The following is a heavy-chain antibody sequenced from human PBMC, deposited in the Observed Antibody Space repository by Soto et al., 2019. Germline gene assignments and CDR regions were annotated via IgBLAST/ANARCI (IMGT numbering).Heavy chain of an antibody. V-gene: IGHV3-7*01. CDR2: IKQDENQR. Sequence: VGSLRLSCAASGFAFSTHWMSWVRQAPGKGLEWLANIKQDENQRYYVDSVKGRFTISGDSAKNSLFLIMDSLRVEDTAIYYCAAYNMSRHADLEIWGRGTMVTVSS. J-gene: IGHJ3*02. CDR3: AAYNMSRHADLEI. CDR1: GFAFSTHW. D-gene: IGHD1-20*01.